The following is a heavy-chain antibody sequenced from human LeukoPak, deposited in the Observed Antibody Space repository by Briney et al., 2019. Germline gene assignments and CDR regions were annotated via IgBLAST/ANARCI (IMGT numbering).Heavy chain of an antibody. CDR3: AKVAAKMATNHWFDP. D-gene: IGHD5-24*01. V-gene: IGHV3-30*18. Sequence: GGSLRLSCAASGFTFSSYGMHWVRQAPGKGLEWVAVISYDGSNKYYADSVKGRFTISRDNSKNTLYLQMNSLRAEDTAVYYCAKVAAKMATNHWFDPWGQGTLVTVSS. CDR1: GFTFSSYG. CDR2: ISYDGSNK. J-gene: IGHJ5*02.